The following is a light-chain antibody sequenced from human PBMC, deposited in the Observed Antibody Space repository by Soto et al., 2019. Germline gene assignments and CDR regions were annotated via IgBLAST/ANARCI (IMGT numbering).Light chain of an antibody. CDR2: GAS. V-gene: IGKV3-20*01. CDR1: QSVSSSY. CDR3: QQYGSSPMYT. Sequence: EIVLTQSPGTLSLSPGERATLSCRASQSVSSSYLAWYQQKPGQAPWLLIYGASSRATGIPDRFSGSGSGTDFTITISRLEPEDFAVYYCQQYGSSPMYTFGQGTKLEIK. J-gene: IGKJ2*01.